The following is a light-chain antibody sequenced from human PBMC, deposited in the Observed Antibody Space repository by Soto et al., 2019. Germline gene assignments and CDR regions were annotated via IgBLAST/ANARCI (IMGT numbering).Light chain of an antibody. Sequence: EIVVTQSPATLSLSPGERATLSCRTSQSVGSYLAWFQKKPGQAPRLLIYDASNRATGIPARFSGSGSGRDFTLTISSLEPEDFAVYYCHQRSNWPPLTFGGGTKVEI. CDR2: DAS. CDR1: QSVGSY. J-gene: IGKJ4*01. CDR3: HQRSNWPPLT. V-gene: IGKV3-11*02.